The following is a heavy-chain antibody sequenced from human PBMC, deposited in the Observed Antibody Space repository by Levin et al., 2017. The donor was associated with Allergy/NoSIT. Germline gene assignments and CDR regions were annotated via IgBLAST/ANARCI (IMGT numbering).Heavy chain of an antibody. Sequence: ASVKVSCAASGFTVSSNYMSWVRQAPGKGLEWVSIIYSGGSTYYADSVKGRFTISRDYSKNTLYLQMNSLRAEDTAVYYCARQVTGTHYYYYYMDVWGKGTTVTVSS. J-gene: IGHJ6*03. V-gene: IGHV3-66*04. CDR1: GFTVSSNY. CDR2: IYSGGST. D-gene: IGHD1-20*01. CDR3: ARQVTGTHYYYYYMDV.